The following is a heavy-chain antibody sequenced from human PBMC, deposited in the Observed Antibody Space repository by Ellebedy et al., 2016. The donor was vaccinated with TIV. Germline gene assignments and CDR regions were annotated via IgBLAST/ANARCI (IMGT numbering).Heavy chain of an antibody. V-gene: IGHV5-10-1*01. Sequence: GESLKISXKGSGYSFTSYWISWVRQMPGKGLEWMGRIDPSDSYTNYSPSFQGHVTISADKSISTAYLQWSSLKASDTAMYYCARQGSGYEDYYGMDVWGQGTTVTVSS. J-gene: IGHJ6*02. CDR3: ARQGSGYEDYYGMDV. CDR2: IDPSDSYT. CDR1: GYSFTSYW. D-gene: IGHD5-12*01.